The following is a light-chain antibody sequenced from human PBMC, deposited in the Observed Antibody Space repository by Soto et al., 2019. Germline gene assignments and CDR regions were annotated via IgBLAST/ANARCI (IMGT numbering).Light chain of an antibody. CDR3: QQGDSFPFT. J-gene: IGKJ4*01. CDR2: DAS. V-gene: IGKV1-5*01. CDR1: QSISSW. Sequence: DIQMTQSPSTLSASVGDIVTITCRASQSISSWLAWYQQKPGKAPKLMIYDASILQSGVPSRFSGSGSGADFTLIISSLQPEDFATYFCQQGDSFPFTFGGGTKVDIK.